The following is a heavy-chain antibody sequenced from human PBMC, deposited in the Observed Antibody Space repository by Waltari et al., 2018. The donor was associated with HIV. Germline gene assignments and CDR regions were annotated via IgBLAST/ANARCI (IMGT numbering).Heavy chain of an antibody. J-gene: IGHJ4*02. V-gene: IGHV1-69*04. D-gene: IGHD3-22*01. CDR1: GGTFSSYA. CDR2: IIPILGIA. CDR3: AASRAYYYDSSGPFGY. Sequence: QVQLVQPGAEVKKPGSSVKVSCKASGGTFSSYAISWVRQAPGQGLEWMGRIIPILGIANYAQKFQGRVTITADKSTSTAYMELSSLRSEDTAVYYCAASRAYYYDSSGPFGYWGQGTLVTVSS.